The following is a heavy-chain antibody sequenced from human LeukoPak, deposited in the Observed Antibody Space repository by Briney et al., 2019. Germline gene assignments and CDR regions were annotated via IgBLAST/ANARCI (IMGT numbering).Heavy chain of an antibody. J-gene: IGHJ5*02. V-gene: IGHV4-59*03. CDR3: AKTTGRDWLDP. CDR2: IYYSGNT. D-gene: IGHD1-14*01. Sequence: SETLSLTCTVSGASISIDYWSWIRQPPGKGLEWIGYIYYSGNTYYSPSLKSRVTISMDTSKNQFSLNLSSVTAADTAVYFCAKTTGRDWLDPWGRGTLVTVYS. CDR1: GASISIDY.